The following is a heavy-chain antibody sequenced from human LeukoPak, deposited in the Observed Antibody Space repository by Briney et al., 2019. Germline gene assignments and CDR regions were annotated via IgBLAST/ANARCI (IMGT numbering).Heavy chain of an antibody. V-gene: IGHV4-61*01. D-gene: IGHD1-14*01. J-gene: IGHJ4*02. CDR2: IHYSGST. CDR3: ARTGSTGGY. CDR1: GGSVSGGNYY. Sequence: SETLSLTCTVSGGSVSGGNYYCRWTRQSPGKGLEWIGYIHYSGSTVYSPSLKSRVTMSIDTSKNQFSLNLSSVTAADTAVYYCARTGSTGGYWGQGTLVTVSS.